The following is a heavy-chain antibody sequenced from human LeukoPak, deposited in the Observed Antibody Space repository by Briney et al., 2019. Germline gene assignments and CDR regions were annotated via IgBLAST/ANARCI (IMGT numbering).Heavy chain of an antibody. Sequence: PGESLKISCKGLGYSFSTYWNAWVRQSPGKGLEWMGIIYPGGSETRYDPSFQGQVTISADTSTSTAYLQWSSLRASDTAMYYCARASRDGYNQNFDHWGQGTQVTVSS. J-gene: IGHJ4*02. D-gene: IGHD5-24*01. V-gene: IGHV5-51*01. CDR1: GYSFSTYW. CDR2: IYPGGSET. CDR3: ARASRDGYNQNFDH.